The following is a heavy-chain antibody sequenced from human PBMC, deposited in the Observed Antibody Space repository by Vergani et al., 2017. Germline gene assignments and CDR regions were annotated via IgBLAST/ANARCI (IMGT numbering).Heavy chain of an antibody. Sequence: QVQLQQWGAGLLKPSETLSLTCAVYGGSFSGYYWSWIRQPPGKGLEWIGEINHSGSTNYNPSLKSRVTISVDTSKNQFSLKLSSVTAADTALYYCARGSCDWTSYYYYYMDVWGKGTTVTVSS. V-gene: IGHV4-34*01. D-gene: IGHD2-21*02. CDR1: GGSFSGYY. J-gene: IGHJ6*03. CDR3: ARGSCDWTSYYYYYMDV. CDR2: INHSGST.